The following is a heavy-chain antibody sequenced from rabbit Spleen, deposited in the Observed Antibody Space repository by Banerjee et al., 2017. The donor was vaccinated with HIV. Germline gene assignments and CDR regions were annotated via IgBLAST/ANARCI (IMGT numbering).Heavy chain of an antibody. D-gene: IGHD7-1*01. CDR1: GFSFSSSYY. V-gene: IGHV1S45*01. CDR2: IYAGSSAST. J-gene: IGHJ4*01. CDR3: GRPMGRDGYRPFNL. Sequence: QEQLVESGGDLVKPGASLTLTCTASGFSFSSSYYLCWVRQAPGKGLEWIGCIYAGSSASTYYASWAKGRFTITRSTSLNTVTLQLNSLTAADTATYFCGRPMGRDGYRPFNLWGQGTLVTVS.